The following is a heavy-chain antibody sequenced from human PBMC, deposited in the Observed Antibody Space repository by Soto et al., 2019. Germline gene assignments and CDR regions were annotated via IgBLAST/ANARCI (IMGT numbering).Heavy chain of an antibody. J-gene: IGHJ2*01. CDR1: GFTFSSYA. Sequence: QVQLVESGGGVVQPGRSLRLSCAASGFTFSSYAMHWVRQAPGKGLEWVAVISYDGSNKYYADSVKGRFTISRDNSKNTLYLQMNSLRAEDTAVYYCARDPLWGTAMVLWYFDIWGRGNLVTVSS. CDR2: ISYDGSNK. V-gene: IGHV3-30-3*01. D-gene: IGHD5-18*01. CDR3: ARDPLWGTAMVLWYFDI.